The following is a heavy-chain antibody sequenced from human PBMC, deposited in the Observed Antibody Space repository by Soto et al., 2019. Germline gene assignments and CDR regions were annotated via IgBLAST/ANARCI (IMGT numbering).Heavy chain of an antibody. D-gene: IGHD6-6*01. V-gene: IGHV1-69*13. Sequence: GASVKVSCKASGGTFSSYAISWVRQAPGQGLEWMGGIIPIFGTANYAQKFQGRVTITADESTSTAYMELSSLRSEDTAVYYCARDRPPYSSSSSCYYYYGMDVWGQGTTVTVS. CDR1: GGTFSSYA. J-gene: IGHJ6*02. CDR2: IIPIFGTA. CDR3: ARDRPPYSSSSSCYYYYGMDV.